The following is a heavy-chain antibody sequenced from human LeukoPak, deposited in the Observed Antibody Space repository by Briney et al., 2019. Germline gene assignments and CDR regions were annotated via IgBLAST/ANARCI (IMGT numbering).Heavy chain of an antibody. Sequence: SETLSLTCTVSGGSISSYYWSWIRQPLGKGLEWIGYIYYSGSTNYNPSLKSRVTISVDTSKNQFSLKLSSVTAADTAVYYCARDSGYYLPHAFDIWGQGTMVTVSS. V-gene: IGHV4-59*01. CDR3: ARDSGYYLPHAFDI. D-gene: IGHD3-22*01. CDR1: GGSISSYY. J-gene: IGHJ3*02. CDR2: IYYSGST.